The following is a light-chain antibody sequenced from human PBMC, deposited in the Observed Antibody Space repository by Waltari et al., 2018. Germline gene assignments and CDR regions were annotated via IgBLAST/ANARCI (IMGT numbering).Light chain of an antibody. V-gene: IGLV3-1*01. CDR2: QDS. J-gene: IGLJ2*01. CDR1: NLGDQY. CDR3: QAWDSSTHVV. Sequence: SYELTQPPSVSVSPGQKASITCPGDNLGDQYACWYQQKPGQAPVLVIYQDSKRPSGIPERFSGSNSGNTATLTISGTQAMDEADYYCQAWDSSTHVVFGGGTKLTVL.